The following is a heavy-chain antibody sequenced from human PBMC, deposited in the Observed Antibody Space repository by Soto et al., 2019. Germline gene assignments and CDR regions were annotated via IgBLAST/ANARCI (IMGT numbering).Heavy chain of an antibody. J-gene: IGHJ3*02. Sequence: SLKISCAASGFTFDDYAMHWVRQAPGKGLEWVSGISWNSGSIGYADSVKGRFTISRDNAKNSLYLQMNSLRAEDTALYYCAKSGDSSGYYDAFDIWGQGTMVTVSS. CDR2: ISWNSGSI. CDR3: AKSGDSSGYYDAFDI. CDR1: GFTFDDYA. V-gene: IGHV3-9*01. D-gene: IGHD3-22*01.